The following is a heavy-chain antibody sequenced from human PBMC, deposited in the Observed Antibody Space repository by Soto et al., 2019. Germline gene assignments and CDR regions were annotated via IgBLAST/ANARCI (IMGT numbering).Heavy chain of an antibody. CDR1: GCTFTSYD. Sequence: ASVKVSCKASGCTFTSYDINWVRQATGQGLEWMGWMNPNSGNTGYAQKFQGRVTMTRNTSISAAYMELSSLRSEDTAVYYCARGRDYYDFWSGYSPIYGMDVWGQGTTVTVSS. D-gene: IGHD3-3*01. CDR3: ARGRDYYDFWSGYSPIYGMDV. CDR2: MNPNSGNT. V-gene: IGHV1-8*01. J-gene: IGHJ6*02.